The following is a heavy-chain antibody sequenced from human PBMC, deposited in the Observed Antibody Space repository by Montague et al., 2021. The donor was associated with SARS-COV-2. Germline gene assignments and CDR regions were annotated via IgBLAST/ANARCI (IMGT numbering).Heavy chain of an antibody. D-gene: IGHD1-1*01. CDR3: ARHLRVGNRWNGFEADY. V-gene: IGHV4-39*01. CDR2: IFYSGST. J-gene: IGHJ4*02. CDR1: GDSISSTDHY. Sequence: SETLSLTCTVSGDSISSTDHYWAWMRQPPGKGLEWIASIFYSGSTYYNPSLKSRVTISVDTSKNLFSLQLNSVTPADTSVYYCARHLRVGNRWNGFEADYWGPGTQVTVSS.